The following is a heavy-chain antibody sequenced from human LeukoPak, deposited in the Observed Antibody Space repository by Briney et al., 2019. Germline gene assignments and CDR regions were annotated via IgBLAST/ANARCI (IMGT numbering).Heavy chain of an antibody. CDR2: ISPSGDIL. D-gene: IGHD5-18*01. V-gene: IGHV3-23*01. J-gene: IGHJ6*03. CDR3: AKDSHTDYYYMDV. Sequence: GGTLRLSCAASGFTFSSHGMNWVRQAPGKGLEWVSGISPSGDILYYADSVKGQFTISRDNSKNTLYLQMNSLRAEDTAVYYCAKDSHTDYYYMDVWGKGTTVTISS. CDR1: GFTFSSHG.